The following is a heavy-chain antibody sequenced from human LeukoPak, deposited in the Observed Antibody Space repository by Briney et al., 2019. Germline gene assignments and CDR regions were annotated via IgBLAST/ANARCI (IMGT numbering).Heavy chain of an antibody. CDR1: GFTFSSYS. Sequence: GGSLRLSCAASGFTFSSYSMNWVRQAPGKGLEWVSYISGSSSTIYYADSVKGRFTISRDNAKNSLYLQMNSLRAEDTAVYYCARDSNYDILTGYYSYYFDYWGQGTLVTVSS. J-gene: IGHJ4*02. CDR3: ARDSNYDILTGYYSYYFDY. D-gene: IGHD3-9*01. V-gene: IGHV3-48*04. CDR2: ISGSSSTI.